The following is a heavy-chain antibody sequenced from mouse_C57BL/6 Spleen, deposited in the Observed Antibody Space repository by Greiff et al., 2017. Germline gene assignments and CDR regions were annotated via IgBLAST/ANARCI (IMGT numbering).Heavy chain of an antibody. D-gene: IGHD1-1*01. CDR3: ARGYGSSSYFDY. Sequence: VQLQQSGPELVKPGDSVKISCKASGYSFTGYFMNWVMQSHGKSLEWIGRINPYNGDTFYNQKFKGKATLTVDKSSSTAHMELRSLTSEDSAVYYCARGYGSSSYFDYWGKGTTLTVSS. V-gene: IGHV1-20*01. CDR1: GYSFTGYF. J-gene: IGHJ2*01. CDR2: INPYNGDT.